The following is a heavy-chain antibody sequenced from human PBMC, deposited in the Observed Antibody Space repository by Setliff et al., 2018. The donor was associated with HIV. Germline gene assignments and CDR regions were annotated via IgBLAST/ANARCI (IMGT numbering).Heavy chain of an antibody. J-gene: IGHJ4*02. CDR1: GFTFSNYN. V-gene: IGHV3-21*01. CDR2: ISSGGNYI. Sequence: GGSLRLSCAASGFTFSNYNMNWVRQAPGKGLEWVSSISSGGNYIYYRDSMKGRFTISRDNAKNTLYLQMNSLRAEDTAVYYCARSTWFGSWYYFDYWGQGTLVTVSS. CDR3: ARSTWFGSWYYFDY. D-gene: IGHD6-13*01.